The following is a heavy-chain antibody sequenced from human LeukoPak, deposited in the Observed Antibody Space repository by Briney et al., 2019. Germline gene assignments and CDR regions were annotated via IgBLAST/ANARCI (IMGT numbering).Heavy chain of an antibody. Sequence: EASVKVSCKASGGTFSSSSISWVRQAPGQGLEWMGGMTPIFGTTNYAQKFQGRVIITTDESTSTAYMELSGLRSEDTAVYYCALLERDSGNDYWGQGTLVTVSS. V-gene: IGHV1-69*05. CDR1: GGTFSSSS. J-gene: IGHJ4*02. CDR3: ALLERDSGNDY. CDR2: MTPIFGTT. D-gene: IGHD1-1*01.